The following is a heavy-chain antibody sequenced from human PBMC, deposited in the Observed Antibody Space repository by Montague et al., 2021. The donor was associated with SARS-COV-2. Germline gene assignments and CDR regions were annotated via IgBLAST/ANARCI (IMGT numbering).Heavy chain of an antibody. CDR2: IYYSGST. CDR1: GGSISSGGYY. CDR3: ARARTRFSLIVVVIDTFDI. D-gene: IGHD3-22*01. V-gene: IGHV4-31*03. J-gene: IGHJ3*02. Sequence: TLSLTCTVSGGSISSGGYYWSWIRQRPGKGLEWVAHIYYSGSTYYXXXLKSRVSISVDTSKNQFSLKLSSVTAADTAVYYCARARTRFSLIVVVIDTFDIWGQGTMVTVSS.